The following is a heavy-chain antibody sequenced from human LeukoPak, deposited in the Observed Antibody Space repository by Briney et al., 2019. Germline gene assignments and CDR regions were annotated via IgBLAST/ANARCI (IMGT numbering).Heavy chain of an antibody. CDR3: ARVPALGSSGYIDY. D-gene: IGHD3-22*01. CDR2: IIPIFGTA. V-gene: IGHV1-69*05. CDR1: GGTFSSYA. J-gene: IGHJ4*02. Sequence: SVKVSCKASGGTFSSYAISWVRQAPGQGLEWMGRIIPIFGTANYAQKFQGRVTITTDESTSTAYMELSSLRSEDTAVYYCARVPALGSSGYIDYWGQGTLVTVSP.